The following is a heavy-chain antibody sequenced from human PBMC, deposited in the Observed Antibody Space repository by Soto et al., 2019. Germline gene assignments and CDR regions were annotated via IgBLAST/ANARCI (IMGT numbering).Heavy chain of an antibody. D-gene: IGHD6-19*01. CDR3: ARTPGWYFDV. J-gene: IGHJ4*02. V-gene: IGHV4-4*07. CDR1: GGYISTYY. CDR2: IHASGNT. Sequence: SETLSLTCNVSGGYISTYYWSWVRQPAGKGLEWIGRIHASGNTDYNPSLKSRVTMSVDTSKNQFSLRLTSLTAADTAVYYCARTPGWYFDVWGQGTLVTVSS.